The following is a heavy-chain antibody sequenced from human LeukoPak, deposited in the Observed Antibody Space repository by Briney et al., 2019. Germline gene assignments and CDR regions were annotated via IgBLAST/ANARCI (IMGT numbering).Heavy chain of an antibody. CDR1: GGSISSGSYY. CDR3: AREGAPEYYYDSSGWIFDY. CDR2: IYTGGST. D-gene: IGHD3-22*01. J-gene: IGHJ4*02. V-gene: IGHV4-61*02. Sequence: SQTLSLTCTVSGGSISSGSYYWSWIRQPAGKGLEWIGRIYTGGSTNYNPSLKSRVTISVDTSKNQFSLKLSSVTAADTAVYYCAREGAPEYYYDSSGWIFDYWGQGTLVTVSS.